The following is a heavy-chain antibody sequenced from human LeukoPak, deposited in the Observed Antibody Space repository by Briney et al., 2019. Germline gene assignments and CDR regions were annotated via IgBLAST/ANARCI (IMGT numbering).Heavy chain of an antibody. CDR3: AKDWGYDSGTYHDS. CDR1: GFTFSSHA. J-gene: IGHJ4*02. V-gene: IGHV3-30*18. CDR2: ISHDGSKK. D-gene: IGHD3-10*01. Sequence: GRSLRLSCAASGFTFSSHAMHWVRQAPGKGLEWVAVISHDGSKKYYSDSVKGRFTISRDNSKNTLYLQMNSLRAEDTAMYYCAKDWGYDSGTYHDSWGQGTLVTVSS.